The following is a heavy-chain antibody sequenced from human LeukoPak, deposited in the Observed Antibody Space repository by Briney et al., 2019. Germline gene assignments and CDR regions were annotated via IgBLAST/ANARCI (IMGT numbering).Heavy chain of an antibody. CDR2: ISSSGSTI. D-gene: IGHD1-26*01. Sequence: GGSLRLSCAASGFTFSRYVMNWVRQAPGKGLEWVSYISSSGSTIYYADSVKGRFTISRDNAKNSLYLQMNSLRAEDTAVYYCAREVRVGSGSYKAYAFDIWGQGTMVTVSS. J-gene: IGHJ3*02. CDR3: AREVRVGSGSYKAYAFDI. V-gene: IGHV3-48*04. CDR1: GFTFSRYV.